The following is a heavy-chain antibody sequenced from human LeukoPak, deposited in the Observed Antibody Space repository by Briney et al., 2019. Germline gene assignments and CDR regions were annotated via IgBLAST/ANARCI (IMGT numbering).Heavy chain of an antibody. CDR2: INPSGGNT. Sequence: ASVKVSCKASGYTFTRYYMHWVRQAPGQGLEWMGIINPSGGNTNYAQKFQGRVTMTRDMSTSTVYMELSSLRSDDTAVYYCARERSNYYGSGDLYYYYMDVWGKGTTVTISS. D-gene: IGHD3-10*01. V-gene: IGHV1-46*01. CDR3: ARERSNYYGSGDLYYYYMDV. CDR1: GYTFTRYY. J-gene: IGHJ6*03.